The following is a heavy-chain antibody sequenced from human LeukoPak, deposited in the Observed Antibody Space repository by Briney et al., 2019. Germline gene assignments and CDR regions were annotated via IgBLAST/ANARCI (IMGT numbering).Heavy chain of an antibody. CDR1: GGSISSYY. CDR3: ACHGSGSYYNEEIDY. Sequence: SETLSLTCTVSGGSISSYYWSWIRQPAGKGLEWIGRIYTSGSTNYNPSLQSRVTMSVDTSKNQFSLKLSSVTAADTAVYYCACHGSGSYYNEEIDYWGQGTLVTVSS. V-gene: IGHV4-4*07. D-gene: IGHD3-10*01. CDR2: IYTSGST. J-gene: IGHJ4*02.